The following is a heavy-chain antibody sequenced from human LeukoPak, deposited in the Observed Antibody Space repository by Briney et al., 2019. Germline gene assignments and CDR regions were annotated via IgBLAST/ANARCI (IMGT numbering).Heavy chain of an antibody. Sequence: ASVKVSCEASGYTFTSYGISWVRQAPGQGLEWMGWISAYNGNTNYAQKLQGRVTMTTDTSTSTAYMELRSLRSDDTAVYYCARHLPPWIEDDAFDIWGQGTMVTVSS. CDR1: GYTFTSYG. CDR2: ISAYNGNT. V-gene: IGHV1-18*01. D-gene: IGHD2-2*03. CDR3: ARHLPPWIEDDAFDI. J-gene: IGHJ3*02.